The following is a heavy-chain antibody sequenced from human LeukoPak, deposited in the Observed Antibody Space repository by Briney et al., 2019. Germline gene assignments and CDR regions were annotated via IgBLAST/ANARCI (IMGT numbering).Heavy chain of an antibody. CDR2: VNPNSGDT. J-gene: IGHJ4*02. Sequence: AASVKVSCKASGYTFSGYRLHWVRQAHGQGLEWMGWVNPNSGDTNYHQSFQGRVTMTRDTSISTVYMELNRLTSDDTAVYYCARENWYSDYWGQGTLVTVSS. V-gene: IGHV1-2*02. CDR3: ARENWYSDY. CDR1: GYTFSGYR. D-gene: IGHD1-1*01.